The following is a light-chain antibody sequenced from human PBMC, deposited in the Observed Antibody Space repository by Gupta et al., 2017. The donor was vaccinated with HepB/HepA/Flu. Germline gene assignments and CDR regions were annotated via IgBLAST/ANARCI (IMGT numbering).Light chain of an antibody. CDR2: GAS. CDR1: QSISTTY. CDR3: QQYGDSRTWT. J-gene: IGKJ1*01. Sequence: EILLTQSPDTLSLSAGERATLSCRTSQSISTTYLAWYQQKPGQAPRLLIYGASSRATGVPDRFSGSGSGTDFTLTISRLEPEDFAVYYCQQYGDSRTWTFGQGTKVEVK. V-gene: IGKV3-20*01.